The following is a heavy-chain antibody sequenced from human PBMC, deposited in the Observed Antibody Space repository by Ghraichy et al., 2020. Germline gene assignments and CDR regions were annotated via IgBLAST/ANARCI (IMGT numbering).Heavy chain of an antibody. CDR3: ARGSREYYFDY. Sequence: ETLSLTCTVSGGSISSYYWSWIRQPPGKGLEWIGYIYYSGSTNYNPSLKSRVTISVDTSKNQFSLKLSSVTAADTAVYYCARGSREYYFDYWGQGTLVTVSS. V-gene: IGHV4-59*01. CDR1: GGSISSYY. D-gene: IGHD3-10*01. J-gene: IGHJ4*02. CDR2: IYYSGST.